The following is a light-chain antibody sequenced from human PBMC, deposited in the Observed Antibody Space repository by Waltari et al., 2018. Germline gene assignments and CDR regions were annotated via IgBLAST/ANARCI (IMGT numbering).Light chain of an antibody. J-gene: IGKJ4*01. Sequence: DIVMTQSPESLAVSLGERATINCKSSESVLYSSNNKNHLAWYQQKPGQPPKLLLYWASTRKSGVPVRFSGSGSETDFTLTVTSLQAEDAAVYYCQQYYSTPLTFGGGTRVEI. V-gene: IGKV4-1*01. CDR3: QQYYSTPLT. CDR2: WAS. CDR1: ESVLYSSNNKNH.